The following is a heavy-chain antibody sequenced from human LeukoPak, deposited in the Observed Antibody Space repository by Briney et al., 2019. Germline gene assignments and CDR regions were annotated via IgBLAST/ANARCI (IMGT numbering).Heavy chain of an antibody. D-gene: IGHD2-2*02. CDR3: AKVDQPLLYSATYFDY. Sequence: GGSLRLSCAASGFTFSSTSMSWVRQAPGKGLEWVSSFSASKNNRHYVDSVKGRFIISRDNSKNTLFLQMNSLRAEDTAVYYCAKVDQPLLYSATYFDYWGQGTLVTVSS. CDR2: FSASKNNR. J-gene: IGHJ4*02. CDR1: GFTFSSTS. V-gene: IGHV3-23*01.